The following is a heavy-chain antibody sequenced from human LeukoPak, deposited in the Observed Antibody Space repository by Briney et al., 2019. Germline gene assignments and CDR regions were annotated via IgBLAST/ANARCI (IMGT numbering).Heavy chain of an antibody. Sequence: GSSVKVSCKASGGTFSSYAISWVRQAPGQGLEWMGGIIPIFGTANYAQKFQGRVTITADKSTSTAYMELSSLRSEDTAVYYCARALIVGAHSEYFQHWGQGTLATVSS. CDR3: ARALIVGAHSEYFQH. D-gene: IGHD1-26*01. CDR1: GGTFSSYA. CDR2: IIPIFGTA. J-gene: IGHJ1*01. V-gene: IGHV1-69*06.